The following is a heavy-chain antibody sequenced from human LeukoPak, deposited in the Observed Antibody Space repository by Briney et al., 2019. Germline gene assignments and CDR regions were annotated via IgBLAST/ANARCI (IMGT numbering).Heavy chain of an antibody. CDR1: GGSISSSSYY. D-gene: IGHD5-12*01. CDR2: ISYSGST. V-gene: IGHV4-61*05. CDR3: VRQSQYSGYQAPDY. Sequence: PSETLSLTCTVSGGSISSSSYYWGWIRQPPGKGLEWIGYISYSGSTNNNPSLKSRATISVDTTKNQFSLKLSSVAAADTAVYYCVRQSQYSGYQAPDYWGQGTLVTVSS. J-gene: IGHJ4*02.